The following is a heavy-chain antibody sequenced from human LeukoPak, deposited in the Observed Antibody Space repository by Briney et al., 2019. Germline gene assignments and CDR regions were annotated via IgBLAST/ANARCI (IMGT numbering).Heavy chain of an antibody. D-gene: IGHD4-11*01. CDR3: ARATADAFDI. V-gene: IGHV1-69*13. Sequence: SVKVSCKASGYTFTSYGISWVRQAPGQGLEWMGGIIPIFGTANYAQKFQGRVTITVDESTSTAYMELSSLRSEDTAVYYCARATADAFDIWGQGTMVTVSS. CDR2: IIPIFGTA. CDR1: GYTFTSYG. J-gene: IGHJ3*02.